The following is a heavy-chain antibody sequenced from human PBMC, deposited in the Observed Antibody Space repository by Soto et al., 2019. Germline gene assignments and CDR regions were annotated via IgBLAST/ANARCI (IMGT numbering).Heavy chain of an antibody. J-gene: IGHJ4*02. D-gene: IGHD5-12*01. CDR1: GFTFSSYA. CDR2: ISYDGSNK. CDR3: AREDSGYDLYNFDY. Sequence: QVQLVESGGGVVQPGRSLRLSCAASGFTFSSYAMHWVRQAPGKGLEWVAVISYDGSNKYYADSVKGRFTISRDNSKNTLYLQMNSLRAEDTAGYYCAREDSGYDLYNFDYWGQGTLVTGSS. V-gene: IGHV3-30-3*01.